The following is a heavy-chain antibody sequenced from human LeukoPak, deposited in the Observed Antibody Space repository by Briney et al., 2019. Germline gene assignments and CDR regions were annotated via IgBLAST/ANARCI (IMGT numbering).Heavy chain of an antibody. V-gene: IGHV3-20*04. D-gene: IGHD2-2*01. CDR3: ARAPITSPFYFDY. Sequence: GGSLRLSCAASGFTFSSYAVSWVRQAPGKGLEWVSGINWSGGSTGYADPLRGRFTISRDNAKNSLYLQMDSLRAEDTALYYCARAPITSPFYFDYWGQGTLVTVSS. CDR1: GFTFSSYA. J-gene: IGHJ4*02. CDR2: INWSGGST.